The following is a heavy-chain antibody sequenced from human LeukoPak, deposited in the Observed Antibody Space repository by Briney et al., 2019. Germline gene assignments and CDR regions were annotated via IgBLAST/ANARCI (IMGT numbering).Heavy chain of an antibody. V-gene: IGHV4-61*02. J-gene: IGHJ3*02. CDR1: GGPIRLGSYQ. D-gene: IGHD5-12*01. Sequence: SETQALTRTFSGGPIRLGSYQWSWIRQPGGKGLEWIGRIYTSRSTNSNPSLKSQVTISVDTSQNQYSPKLPSVTRADPAVHFCARGVDGVELDIGGQGKMVTVS. CDR2: IYTSRST. CDR3: ARGVDGVELDI.